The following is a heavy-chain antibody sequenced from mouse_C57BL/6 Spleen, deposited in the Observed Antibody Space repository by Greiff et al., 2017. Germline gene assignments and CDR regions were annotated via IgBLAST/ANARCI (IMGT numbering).Heavy chain of an antibody. CDR2: IDPNSGGT. D-gene: IGHD1-1*01. J-gene: IGHJ2*01. CDR3: ARILGYYYGSPSPYFDY. CDR1: GYTFTSYW. Sequence: QLQQPGAELVKPGASVKLSCKASGYTFTSYWMHWVKQRPGRGLEWIGRIDPNSGGTKYNEKFKSKATLTVDKPSSPAYMQLSSLTSEDSAVYYCARILGYYYGSPSPYFDYWGQGTTLTVSS. V-gene: IGHV1-72*01.